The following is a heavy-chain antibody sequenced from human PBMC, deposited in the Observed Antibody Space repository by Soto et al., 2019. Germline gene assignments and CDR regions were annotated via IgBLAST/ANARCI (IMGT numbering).Heavy chain of an antibody. D-gene: IGHD5-18*01. Sequence: QLVESGGAVVQPGRSLRLSCAASGFTFSSYGMHWVRQAPGKGLEWVAIIPNDQSKKYYGDSVEGRFTIPRDNSKNTVYLQMNSLRPEDTAVYYCAKAVRGYGYGLDHWGQGTLVTVSS. V-gene: IGHV3-30*18. CDR2: IPNDQSKK. CDR3: AKAVRGYGYGLDH. CDR1: GFTFSSYG. J-gene: IGHJ4*02.